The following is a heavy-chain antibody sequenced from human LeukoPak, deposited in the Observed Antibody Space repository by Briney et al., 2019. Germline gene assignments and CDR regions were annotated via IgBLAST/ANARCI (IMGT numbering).Heavy chain of an antibody. J-gene: IGHJ5*02. CDR3: ARVEGIAAAGSPFDP. D-gene: IGHD6-13*01. CDR2: ISSSSSYI. CDR1: GFTFSSYS. Sequence: GGSLRLSCAASGFTFSSYSMNWVRQAPGKGLEWVSSISSSSSYIYYAGSVKGRFTISRDNAKNSLYLQMNSLRAEDTAVYYCARVEGIAAAGSPFDPWGQGTLVTVSS. V-gene: IGHV3-21*01.